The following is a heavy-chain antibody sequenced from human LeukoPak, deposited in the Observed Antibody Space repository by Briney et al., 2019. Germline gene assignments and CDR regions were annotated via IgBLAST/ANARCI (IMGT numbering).Heavy chain of an antibody. J-gene: IGHJ3*02. CDR3: ANLDVVPAAKYAFDI. V-gene: IGHV3-53*01. CDR1: GFTVSSNY. CDR2: IYSGGST. Sequence: GGSLRLSCAASGFTVSSNYMSWVRQAPGKGLEWVSVIYSGGSTYYADSVKGRFTISRDNSKNTLYLQMNSLRAEDTAVYYCANLDVVPAAKYAFDIWGQGTMVTVSS. D-gene: IGHD2-2*01.